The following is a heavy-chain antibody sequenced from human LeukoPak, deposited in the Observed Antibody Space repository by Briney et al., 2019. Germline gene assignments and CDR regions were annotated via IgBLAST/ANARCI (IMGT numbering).Heavy chain of an antibody. CDR1: GGSISSYY. V-gene: IGHV4-59*08. CDR2: IYYSGST. J-gene: IGHJ5*02. CDR3: ARQGLLDTAMVTT. Sequence: ASETLSLTCTVSGGSISSYYWSWIRQPPGKGLEWIGYIYYSGSTNYNPSLKSRVTISVDTSKNQFSLKLSSVTAADTAVYYCARQGLLDTAMVTTWGQGTLVTVSS. D-gene: IGHD5-18*01.